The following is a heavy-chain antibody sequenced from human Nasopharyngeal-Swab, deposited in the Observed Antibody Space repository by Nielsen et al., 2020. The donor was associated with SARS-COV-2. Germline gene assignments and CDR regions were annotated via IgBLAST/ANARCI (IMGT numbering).Heavy chain of an antibody. Sequence: GESLKISCAASGFTFSSYAMSWVRQAPGKGLEWVSAISASGGSTYYPVSVKGRFTISRDNAKNTLYLQMNSLRAEDTAVYYCAKGTTPRKVDTAMGWGYGMDVWGQGTTVTVSS. J-gene: IGHJ6*02. CDR2: ISASGGST. CDR1: GFTFSSYA. D-gene: IGHD5-18*01. CDR3: AKGTTPRKVDTAMGWGYGMDV. V-gene: IGHV3-23*01.